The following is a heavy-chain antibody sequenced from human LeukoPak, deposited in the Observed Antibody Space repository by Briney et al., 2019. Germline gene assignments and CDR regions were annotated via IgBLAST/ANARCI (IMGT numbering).Heavy chain of an antibody. J-gene: IGHJ4*02. CDR3: ASAATFSVDY. CDR2: LYYSGST. Sequence: SETLSPTCTVSGGSVSSSFYYWGWIRQPPGKGLEWIGSLYYSGSTHYNPSLKSRVTMSVDTSKNQFSLNLSSVTAADTAVFFCASAATFSVDYWGQGSLVTVSS. CDR1: GGSVSSSFYY. D-gene: IGHD2-15*01. V-gene: IGHV4-39*01.